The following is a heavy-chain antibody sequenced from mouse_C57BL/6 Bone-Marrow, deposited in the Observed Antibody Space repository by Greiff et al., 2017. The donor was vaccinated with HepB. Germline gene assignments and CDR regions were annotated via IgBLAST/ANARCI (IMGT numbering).Heavy chain of an antibody. V-gene: IGHV5-9*01. CDR1: GFTFSSYT. CDR3: ARPFQITTVVATKDYAMDY. D-gene: IGHD1-1*01. CDR2: ISGGGGNT. J-gene: IGHJ4*01. Sequence: EVKLVESGGGLVKPGGSLKLSCAASGFTFSSYTMSWVRQTPEKRLEWVATISGGGGNTYYPDSVKGRFTISRDNAKNTLYLQMSSLRSEDTALYYCARPFQITTVVATKDYAMDYWGQGTSVTVSS.